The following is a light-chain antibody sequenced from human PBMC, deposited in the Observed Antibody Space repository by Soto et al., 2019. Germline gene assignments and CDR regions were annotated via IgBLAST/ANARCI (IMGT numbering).Light chain of an antibody. V-gene: IGLV2-8*01. Sequence: QSALTQPPSASGSPGQSVTISCTGTSSDVGGYSYVSWYQQHPGKAPKLMLSEVSKRPSGVPARFSGSKSGITASLTVSGLQAEDEADYYRGSYTNSNSVVFGGGTKLTVL. CDR1: SSDVGGYSY. CDR2: EVS. J-gene: IGLJ2*01. CDR3: GSYTNSNSVV.